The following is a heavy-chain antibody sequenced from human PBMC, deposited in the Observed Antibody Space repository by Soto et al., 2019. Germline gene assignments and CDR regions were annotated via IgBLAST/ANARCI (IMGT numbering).Heavy chain of an antibody. J-gene: IGHJ5*02. Sequence: GGSLRLSCAASGFVFSDYWMSWARQAPGKGLEWVANVKQDGSEKYYVDSVRGRFTISRDNARNSLYLQMNSLRVEDTAVYFCVFFLQYSNSWRTPGWFDPWGQGTLVTVSS. CDR3: VFFLQYSNSWRTPGWFDP. CDR2: VKQDGSEK. CDR1: GFVFSDYW. V-gene: IGHV3-7*01. D-gene: IGHD6-13*01.